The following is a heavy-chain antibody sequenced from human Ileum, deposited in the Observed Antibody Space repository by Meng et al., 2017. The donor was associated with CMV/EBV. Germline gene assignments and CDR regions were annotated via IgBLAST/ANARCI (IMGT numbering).Heavy chain of an antibody. CDR3: ARLIVLVPAAHWGWFDP. J-gene: IGHJ5*02. CDR2: IKLDGSET. CDR1: GFTFSSFW. D-gene: IGHD2-2*01. V-gene: IGHV3-7*01. Sequence: GESLKISCVASGFTFSSFWMSWLRQAPGKGLEWVANIKLDGSETYYVDSVKGRFTISRDNAKNSLYLQMNSLRAEDTAVYYCARLIVLVPAAHWGWFDPWGQGTLVTVSS.